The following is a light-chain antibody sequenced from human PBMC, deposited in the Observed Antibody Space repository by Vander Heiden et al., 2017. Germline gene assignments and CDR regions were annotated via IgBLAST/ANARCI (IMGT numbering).Light chain of an antibody. CDR2: NTN. CDR1: TNSVPTSNS. J-gene: IGLJ2*01. CDR3: LLFMGSGFWV. Sequence: VVTQEPSFAVSPVGIATLTCGLSTNSVPTSNSPSWYQQAPGQSARTLICNTNPRSSGVPDRFSGSILGNKAALTITVAQADDEADYYCLLFMGSGFWVFGGGTKLTVL. V-gene: IGLV8-61*01.